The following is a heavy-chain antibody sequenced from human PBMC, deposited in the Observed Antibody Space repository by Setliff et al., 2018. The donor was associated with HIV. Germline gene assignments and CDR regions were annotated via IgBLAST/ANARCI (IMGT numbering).Heavy chain of an antibody. CDR3: APWEGFHY. J-gene: IGHJ4*02. V-gene: IGHV3-21*06. D-gene: IGHD1-26*01. CDR2: ISGSGTYI. Sequence: PGESLRLSCAASGFTFSNYAMNWVRQAPGKGLEWVSSISGSGTYIYYADSVKGRFTISRDNAKNSLYLQMNSLRAEDTAVYYCAPWEGFHYWGQGTLVTVSS. CDR1: GFTFSNYA.